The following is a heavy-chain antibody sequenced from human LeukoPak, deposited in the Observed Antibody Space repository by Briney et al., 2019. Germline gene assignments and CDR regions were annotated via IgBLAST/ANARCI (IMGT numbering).Heavy chain of an antibody. CDR3: ARDSWARAYDIDH. CDR1: GFTFTNYA. J-gene: IGHJ5*02. D-gene: IGHD5-12*01. V-gene: IGHV1-18*01. Sequence: ASVKVSCKASGFTFTNYAISWVRQAPGQGLEWLAWSSVDNGNTNYIRNLQGRVTLTTDTSTSTAYMELRNLRSDDTAVYYCARDSWARAYDIDHWGQGTLVTVSS. CDR2: SSVDNGNT.